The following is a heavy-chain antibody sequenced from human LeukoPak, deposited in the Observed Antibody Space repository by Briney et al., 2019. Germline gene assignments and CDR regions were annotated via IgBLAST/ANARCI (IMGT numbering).Heavy chain of an antibody. V-gene: IGHV3-21*01. J-gene: IGHJ4*02. D-gene: IGHD3-16*02. Sequence: PGGSLRLSCAASGFTVSSKYMSWVRQAPGKGLEWVSHINGRSSDIYYADSVKGRFTISRDNAKTSLYLQMNSLRAEDTAVYYCASTYDYVWGSFRTGYFDYWGQGTLVTVSS. CDR1: GFTVSSKY. CDR2: INGRSSDI. CDR3: ASTYDYVWGSFRTGYFDY.